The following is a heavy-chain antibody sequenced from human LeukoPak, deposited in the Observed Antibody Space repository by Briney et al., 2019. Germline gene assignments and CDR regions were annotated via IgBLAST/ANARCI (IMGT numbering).Heavy chain of an antibody. CDR1: GGSIGSGGYY. CDR3: ARGVQYVVSQHGNWFDP. V-gene: IGHV4-30-2*01. D-gene: IGHD1-1*01. CDR2: ICYSGST. Sequence: SETLSLTCTVSGGSIGSGGYYWSWIRQHPGKGLEWIGYICYSGSTYYNPSLKSRVTISVDRSKNQFSLKLSSVTAADTAVYYCARGVQYVVSQHGNWFDPWGQGTLVTVSS. J-gene: IGHJ5*02.